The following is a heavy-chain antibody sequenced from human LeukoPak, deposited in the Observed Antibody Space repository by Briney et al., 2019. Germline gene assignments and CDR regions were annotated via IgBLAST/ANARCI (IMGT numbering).Heavy chain of an antibody. CDR2: IYTSGST. Sequence: SETLSLTCTVSGGSISYFYWSWIRQPAGKGLEWIGRIYTSGSTNYNPSLKSRVTMSVDTSKKQFSLKLSSATAADTAVYYCARVRGSSGSYEYYHYMDVWGKGTTVTISS. D-gene: IGHD1-26*01. CDR1: GGSISYFY. J-gene: IGHJ6*03. CDR3: ARVRGSSGSYEYYHYMDV. V-gene: IGHV4-4*07.